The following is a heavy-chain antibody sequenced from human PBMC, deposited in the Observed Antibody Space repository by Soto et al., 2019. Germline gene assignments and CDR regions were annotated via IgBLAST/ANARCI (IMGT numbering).Heavy chain of an antibody. V-gene: IGHV4-39*01. J-gene: IGHJ6*02. Sequence: PSETLSLTCTVSGDSITSNSYFWAWIRQPPGKGLEWIGSIYYSGSTYYNPSLKSRVTISVDTSKNQFSLKLSSVTAADTAVYYCASQQLVHYYYGMDVWGQGTTVTVSS. CDR2: IYYSGST. CDR1: GDSITSNSYF. CDR3: ASQQLVHYYYGMDV. D-gene: IGHD6-13*01.